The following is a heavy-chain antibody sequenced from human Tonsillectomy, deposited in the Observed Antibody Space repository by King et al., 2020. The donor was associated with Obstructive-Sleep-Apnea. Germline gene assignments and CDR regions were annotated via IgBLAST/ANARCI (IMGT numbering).Heavy chain of an antibody. CDR3: ARGHRGVAPAYGMDV. D-gene: IGHD3-3*01. Sequence: VQLVESGGGVVQPGRSLRLSCAASGFTFSSYAMHWVRQAPGKGLEWVAVISYDGSNKYYADSGKGRFTIPRDNSKNTLYLHMNSLRTEDTAVYYCARGHRGVAPAYGMDVWGQGTTVTVSS. CDR1: GFTFSSYA. J-gene: IGHJ6*02. CDR2: ISYDGSNK. V-gene: IGHV3-30-3*01.